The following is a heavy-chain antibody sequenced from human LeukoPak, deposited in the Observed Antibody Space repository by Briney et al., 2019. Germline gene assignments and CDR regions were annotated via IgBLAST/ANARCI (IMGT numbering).Heavy chain of an antibody. CDR1: AYIFSSYA. V-gene: IGHV1-69*04. J-gene: IGHJ4*02. CDR3: ARETRCSAGGCYAADLDS. D-gene: IGHD2-15*01. CDR2: IIPLTGVV. Sequence: SVKVSCKTSAYIFSSYAINWVRQAPGQGLEWMGRIIPLTGVVNYGQKLQTRVTISADKSTSTAYMEVSSLRFEDTAVYFCARETRCSAGGCYAADLDSCGQGTLVTVSS.